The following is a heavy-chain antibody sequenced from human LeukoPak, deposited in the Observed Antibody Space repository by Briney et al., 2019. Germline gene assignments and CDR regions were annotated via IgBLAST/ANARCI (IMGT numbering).Heavy chain of an antibody. D-gene: IGHD3-10*01. CDR1: GGSVSSGSDY. Sequence: SETLSLTCTVSGGSVSSGSDYWSWIRQPPGKGLEWIGHISYSGSTNYNPSLKSRVTISLDTSKNQLSLKLSSVTTADTAVYYCARGQAALWFGELRGQGTLVTVSS. CDR2: ISYSGST. V-gene: IGHV4-61*01. J-gene: IGHJ4*02. CDR3: ARGQAALWFGEL.